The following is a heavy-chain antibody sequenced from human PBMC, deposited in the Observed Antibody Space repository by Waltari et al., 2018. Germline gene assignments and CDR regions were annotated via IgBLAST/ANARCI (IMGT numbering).Heavy chain of an antibody. V-gene: IGHV3-21*01. J-gene: IGHJ4*02. CDR2: ISSSSSYI. Sequence: VQLQESGPGLVKPSETLSLTCAVSGYSISSGYYWGWVRQAPGKGLEWVSSISSSSSYIYYADSVKGRFTISRDNAKNSLYLQMNSLRAEDTAVYYCAREVEAGQQLVLGYWGQGTLVTVSS. D-gene: IGHD6-13*01. CDR1: GYSISSGYY. CDR3: AREVEAGQQLVLGY.